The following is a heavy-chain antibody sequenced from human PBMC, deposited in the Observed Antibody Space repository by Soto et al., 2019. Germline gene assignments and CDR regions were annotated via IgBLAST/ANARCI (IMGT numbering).Heavy chain of an antibody. J-gene: IGHJ4*02. CDR3: VRERSGHSYADS. CDR1: GFTFSNYA. V-gene: IGHV3-23*01. Sequence: GGSLRLSWAASGFTFSNYAMSWRRRPPGKGLEWVSAISGSGDRTYYTDSVKGRFTISRDNSKNKLYLQMNSLRAEDSAVYYCVRERSGHSYADSWSQGP. D-gene: IGHD5-18*01. CDR2: ISGSGDRT.